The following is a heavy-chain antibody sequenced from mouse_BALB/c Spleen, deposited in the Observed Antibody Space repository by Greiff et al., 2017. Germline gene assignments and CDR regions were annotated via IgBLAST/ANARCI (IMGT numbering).Heavy chain of an antibody. J-gene: IGHJ4*01. CDR1: GYSFTGYN. CDR3: ARGSTMITTGGAYAMDY. CDR2: IDPYYGGT. Sequence: EVQLQESGPELEKPGASVKISCKASGYSFTGYNMNWVKQSNGKSLEWIGNIDPYYGGTSYNQKFKGKATLTVDKSSSTAYMQLKSLTSEDSAVYYCARGSTMITTGGAYAMDYWGQGTSVTVSS. D-gene: IGHD2-4*01. V-gene: IGHV1-39*01.